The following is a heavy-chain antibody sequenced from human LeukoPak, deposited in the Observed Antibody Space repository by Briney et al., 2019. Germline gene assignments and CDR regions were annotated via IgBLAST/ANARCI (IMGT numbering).Heavy chain of an antibody. Sequence: SETLSLTCAVYGGSFSGYYWTWIRQPPGKGLEWIGEINHSRSTNYNPFLKSRVTISVDTSKNQFSLKLSSVTAADTAVYYCARVLTTVTPNWFDPWGQGTLVTVSS. CDR2: INHSRST. D-gene: IGHD4-17*01. V-gene: IGHV4-34*01. J-gene: IGHJ5*02. CDR3: ARVLTTVTPNWFDP. CDR1: GGSFSGYY.